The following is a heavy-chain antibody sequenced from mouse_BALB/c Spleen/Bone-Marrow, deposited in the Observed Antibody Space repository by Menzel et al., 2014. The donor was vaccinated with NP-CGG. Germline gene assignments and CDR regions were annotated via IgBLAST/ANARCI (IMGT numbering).Heavy chain of an antibody. V-gene: IGHV4-1*02. J-gene: IGHJ3*01. CDR1: GFDFRRYW. Sequence: EVHLVESGGGLVQPGGSLKLSCAASGFDFRRYWMSWVRQAPGKGLEWIGEINPDSSTINYTPSLKDKFIISRDNAKNTLYLQMSRVRSADTAVYYCSRLYCYGNFAYWGQGTPITVSA. CDR3: SRLYCYGNFAY. D-gene: IGHD1-1*01. CDR2: INPDSSTI.